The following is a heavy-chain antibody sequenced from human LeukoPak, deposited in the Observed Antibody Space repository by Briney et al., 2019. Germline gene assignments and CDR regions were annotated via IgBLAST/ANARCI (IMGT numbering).Heavy chain of an antibody. CDR2: VSASGANT. CDR3: AKDGHTSGWYYFDY. V-gene: IGHV3-23*01. J-gene: IGHJ4*02. Sequence: GGSLRLSCTASGFTFGDYAMSWVRQAPGRGQEWVSGVSASGANTYYADSVKGRFTISRDNSKDTLYLQMNSLRAEDTAVYFCAKDGHTSGWYYFDYWGQGTLVTVSS. CDR1: GFTFGDYA. D-gene: IGHD6-19*01.